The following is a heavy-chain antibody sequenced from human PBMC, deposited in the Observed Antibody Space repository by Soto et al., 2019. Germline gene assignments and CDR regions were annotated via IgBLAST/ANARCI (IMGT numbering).Heavy chain of an antibody. CDR1: GFTFSSYA. CDR3: AKDTGTPYYDFWSGYYKWFDP. V-gene: IGHV3-23*01. CDR2: ISGSGGST. D-gene: IGHD3-3*01. Sequence: GGSLRLSCAASGFTFSSYAMSWVRQAPGKGLEWVSAISGSGGSTYYADSVKGRFTISRDNSKNTLYLQMNSLRAEDTAVYYCAKDTGTPYYDFWSGYYKWFDPWGQGTLVTVSS. J-gene: IGHJ5*02.